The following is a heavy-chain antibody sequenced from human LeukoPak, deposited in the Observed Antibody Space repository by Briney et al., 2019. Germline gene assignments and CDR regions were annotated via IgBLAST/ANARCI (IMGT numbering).Heavy chain of an antibody. V-gene: IGHV4-4*02. D-gene: IGHD3-16*01. CDR2: IYYSGST. Sequence: PSGTLSLTCGVSGGSISNTNWWSWVRQPPGKGLEWIGYIYYSGSTNYNPSLKSRVTISVDASKNHFSLKLSSVTAADTAVYYCARDRSLGITDYWGQGTLVTVSS. J-gene: IGHJ4*02. CDR1: GGSISNTNW. CDR3: ARDRSLGITDY.